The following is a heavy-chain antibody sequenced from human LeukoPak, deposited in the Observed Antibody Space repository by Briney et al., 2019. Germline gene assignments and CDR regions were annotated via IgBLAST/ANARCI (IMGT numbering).Heavy chain of an antibody. CDR3: ARELGAKQKQRYDAFDI. CDR1: GYTFTSFY. Sequence: AASVKVSCKASGYTFTSFYMHWVRRAPGQGLEWMGIINPSGGSTRYAQKFQGRVTMTRDMSTSTVYMELSSLRSEDTAVYYCARELGAKQKQRYDAFDIWGQGTMVTVSS. CDR2: INPSGGST. V-gene: IGHV1-46*01. J-gene: IGHJ3*02. D-gene: IGHD1-26*01.